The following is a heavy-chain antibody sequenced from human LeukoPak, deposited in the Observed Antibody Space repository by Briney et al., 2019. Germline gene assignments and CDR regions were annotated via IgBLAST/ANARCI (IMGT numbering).Heavy chain of an antibody. J-gene: IGHJ3*02. D-gene: IGHD3-10*01. CDR3: ARGVLGWFGPGAFDI. CDR1: GGTFSSYA. V-gene: IGHV1-69*05. CDR2: IIPIFGTA. Sequence: ASVKVSCKASGGTFSSYAISWVRQAPGQGLEWMGGIIPIFGTANYAQKFQGRVTMTTDTSTSTAYMELRSLRSDDTAVYYCARGVLGWFGPGAFDIWGQGTMVTVSS.